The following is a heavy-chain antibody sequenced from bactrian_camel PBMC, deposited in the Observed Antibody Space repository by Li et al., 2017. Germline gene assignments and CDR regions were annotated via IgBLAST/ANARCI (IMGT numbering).Heavy chain of an antibody. CDR3: TRDLQGDVGHNY. CDR1: GFTFSSYL. J-gene: IGHJ4*01. CDR2: IVSGHGTT. D-gene: IGHD2*01. Sequence: VQLVESGGRLVQPGGSLRLSCAASGFTFSSYLMRWVRQAPGKGLEWVSTIVSGHGTTYYADSVKGRFTISIDNAKNTVYLQMTSLRPEDTAVYYCTRDLQGDVGHNYWGQGTQVTVS. V-gene: IGHV3S40*01.